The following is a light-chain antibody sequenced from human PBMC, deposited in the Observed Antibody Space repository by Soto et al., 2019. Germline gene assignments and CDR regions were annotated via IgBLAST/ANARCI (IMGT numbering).Light chain of an antibody. CDR1: QSVSSSY. V-gene: IGKV3-20*01. Sequence: EIVLTQSPGTLSFSPGERATLSCRASQSVSSSYLAWYQQKPGPAPRLLIYGASSRATGIPERFSGIGSGRDLTLTISRVEPEDFGVYYCQQYGRSPRTFGPGTKADIK. J-gene: IGKJ3*01. CDR3: QQYGRSPRT. CDR2: GAS.